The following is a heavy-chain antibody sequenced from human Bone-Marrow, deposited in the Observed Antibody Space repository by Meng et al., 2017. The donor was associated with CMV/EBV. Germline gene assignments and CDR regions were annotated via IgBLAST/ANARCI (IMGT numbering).Heavy chain of an antibody. CDR1: GYYFTCYA. CDR3: GRWSNNSWSFDY. D-gene: IGHD1-1*01. CDR2: INACNGNT. V-gene: IGHV1-3*01. J-gene: IGHJ4*02. Sequence: CKASGYYFTCYAKPWVRQAHGQRVEWNGWINACNGNTKYSQKFQGRVTITRDTSAGKAYMEASSLGSEDTAVYYCGRWSNNSWSFDYWGQGTLVTVSS.